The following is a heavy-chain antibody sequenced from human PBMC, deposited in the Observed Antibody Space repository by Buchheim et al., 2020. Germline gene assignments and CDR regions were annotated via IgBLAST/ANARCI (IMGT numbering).Heavy chain of an antibody. V-gene: IGHV3-30*03. D-gene: IGHD3-22*01. CDR2: ISYDGSNK. CDR3: AMAQDYYDSSGPGIY. Sequence: QVQLVESGGGVVQPGRSLRLSCAASGFTFSSYGMHWGRQAPGKGLEWVAVISYDGSNKYYADSVKGRFTISRDNSKNTLYLQLNSLRAEDTAVYYCAMAQDYYDSSGPGIYWGQGTL. J-gene: IGHJ4*02. CDR1: GFTFSSYG.